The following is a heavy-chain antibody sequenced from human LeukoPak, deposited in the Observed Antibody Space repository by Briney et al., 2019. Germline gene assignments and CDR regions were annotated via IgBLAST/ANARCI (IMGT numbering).Heavy chain of an antibody. CDR1: GFAFHNYA. CDR3: AKDTGGNGAYFYAMDV. Sequence: GGSLRLSCVGSGFAFHNYAMHWVRRPPAKGLEWVSAINWNSDTKAYADSVKGRFTISRDRARNSLYLQMDSLRPEDTALYYCAKDTGGNGAYFYAMDVWGQGTSVTVSS. J-gene: IGHJ6*02. D-gene: IGHD4-23*01. CDR2: INWNSDTK. V-gene: IGHV3-9*01.